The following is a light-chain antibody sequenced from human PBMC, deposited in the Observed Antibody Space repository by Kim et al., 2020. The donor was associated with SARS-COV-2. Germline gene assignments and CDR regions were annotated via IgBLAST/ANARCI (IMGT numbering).Light chain of an antibody. CDR1: SGSIASNY. J-gene: IGLJ3*02. Sequence: NFMLTQPHSVSESPGKNVIISCTRSSGSIASNYVQWYQQRPGSAPTTVIYEDNKRPSGVPDRFSGSIDSSSNSASLTISGLKTDDEADYYCQSYDSINHWVFGGWTHLTFL. V-gene: IGLV6-57*03. CDR3: QSYDSINHWV. CDR2: EDN.